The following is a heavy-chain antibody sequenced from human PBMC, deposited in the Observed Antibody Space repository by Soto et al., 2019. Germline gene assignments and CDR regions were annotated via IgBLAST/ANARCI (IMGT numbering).Heavy chain of an antibody. J-gene: IGHJ4*02. V-gene: IGHV3-66*01. CDR2: IYSGGST. D-gene: IGHD6-19*01. Sequence: GGSLRLSCAASGFTVSSNYMSWARQAPGKGLEWVSVIYSGGSTYYADSVKGRFTISRDNSKNTLYLQMNSLRAEDTAVYYCARVKSGWYFNWGQGTLVTVSS. CDR3: ARVKSGWYFN. CDR1: GFTVSSNY.